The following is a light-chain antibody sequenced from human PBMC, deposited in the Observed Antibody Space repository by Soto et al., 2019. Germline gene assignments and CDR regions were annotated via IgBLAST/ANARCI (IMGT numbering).Light chain of an antibody. Sequence: EFVLTHSPGTLSLSPLERATLSCRASQSVGSNYLAWYQQKPGQAPRLLIYGASSRATGIADRFSGSGSGTDFTLTISRLEPEDFAVYYCQQYGSSPPITCGQGTRLEIK. J-gene: IGKJ5*01. CDR3: QQYGSSPPIT. CDR1: QSVGSNY. CDR2: GAS. V-gene: IGKV3-20*01.